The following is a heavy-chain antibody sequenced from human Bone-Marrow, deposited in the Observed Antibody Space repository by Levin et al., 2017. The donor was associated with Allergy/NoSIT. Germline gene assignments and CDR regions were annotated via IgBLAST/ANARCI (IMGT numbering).Heavy chain of an antibody. Sequence: GGSLRLSCRGSGFDFNTHDMNWVRQAPGQGLEWVSSISGNSHYVYYADSVKGRFSISRDNAKNSMFLHMNSLRVEDTAVYYCARSQGRSGWSYYYYGMDVLGRGTTLTVSS. V-gene: IGHV3-21*06. CDR2: ISGNSHYV. CDR1: GFDFNTHD. J-gene: IGHJ6*02. D-gene: IGHD6-19*01. CDR3: ARSQGRSGWSYYYYGMDV.